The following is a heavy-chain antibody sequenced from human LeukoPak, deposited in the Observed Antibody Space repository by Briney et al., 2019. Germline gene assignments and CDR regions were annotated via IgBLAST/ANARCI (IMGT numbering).Heavy chain of an antibody. Sequence: GGSLRLSCAASGFTFSSYSMNWVRQAPGKGLEWVSSISSSSSYIYYADSVKGRFTISRDNAKNSLYLQMNSLRAEDTAVYYCARIHGSGNLYPPVWGQGTLVTVSS. CDR3: ARIHGSGNLYPPV. CDR2: ISSSSSYI. V-gene: IGHV3-21*01. CDR1: GFTFSSYS. D-gene: IGHD3-10*01. J-gene: IGHJ4*02.